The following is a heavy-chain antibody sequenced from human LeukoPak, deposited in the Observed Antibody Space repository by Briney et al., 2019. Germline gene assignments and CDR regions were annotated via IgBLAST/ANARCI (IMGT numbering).Heavy chain of an antibody. CDR1: GFTFSSYA. Sequence: GRSLRLSCAASGFTFSSYAMHWVRQAPGKGLEWVAVISYDGSNKYYADSVKGRFTISRDNAKNSLYLQMNSLRAEDTAVYYCARPRGMDVWGQGTTVTVSS. CDR3: ARPRGMDV. V-gene: IGHV3-30-3*01. CDR2: ISYDGSNK. J-gene: IGHJ6*02.